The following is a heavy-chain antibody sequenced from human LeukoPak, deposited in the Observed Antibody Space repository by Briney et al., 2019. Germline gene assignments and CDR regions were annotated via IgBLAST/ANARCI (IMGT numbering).Heavy chain of an antibody. CDR2: MNPNSGNT. J-gene: IGHJ1*01. V-gene: IGHV1-8*01. Sequence: ASVKVSCKASGYTFTSYDINWVRQATGQGLEWMGWMNPNSGNTGYAQKFQGRVTMTRDTSISTAYMELSRLRSDDTAVYYCARLDGSSGHWGQGTLVTVSS. CDR3: ARLDGSSGH. D-gene: IGHD6-6*01. CDR1: GYTFTSYD.